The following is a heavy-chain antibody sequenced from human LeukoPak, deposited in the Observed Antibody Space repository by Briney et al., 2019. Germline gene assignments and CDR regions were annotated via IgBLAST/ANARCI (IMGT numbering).Heavy chain of an antibody. CDR3: ARGAHFGGYSGYGY. Sequence: ASVKVSCKASGYTFTSYGISWARQAPGQGLEWMGWISAYNGNTNYAQKLQGRVTMTTDTSTSTAYMELRSLRSDDTAVYYCARGAHFGGYSGYGYWGQGTLVTVSS. J-gene: IGHJ4*02. D-gene: IGHD5-12*01. CDR1: GYTFTSYG. V-gene: IGHV1-18*01. CDR2: ISAYNGNT.